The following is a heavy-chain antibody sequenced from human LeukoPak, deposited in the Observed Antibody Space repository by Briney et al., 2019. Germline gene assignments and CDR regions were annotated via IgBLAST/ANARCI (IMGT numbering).Heavy chain of an antibody. CDR3: AREVLLRFGRGYGMDV. CDR1: GFTFSSYW. Sequence: GGSLRLSCAASGFTFSSYWMSWVRQAPGKGLEWVANIKQDGSEKYYVDSVKGRFTISRDNAKNSLYLQMNSLRAEDTAVYYCAREVLLRFGRGYGMDVWGQGTTVTVSS. J-gene: IGHJ6*02. CDR2: IKQDGSEK. V-gene: IGHV3-7*04. D-gene: IGHD3-10*01.